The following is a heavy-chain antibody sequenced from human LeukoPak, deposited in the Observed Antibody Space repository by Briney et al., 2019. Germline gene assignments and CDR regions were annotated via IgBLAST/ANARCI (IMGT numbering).Heavy chain of an antibody. CDR3: GRPDDYGDYGIDY. D-gene: IGHD4-17*01. CDR2: ISYDGSNK. J-gene: IGHJ4*02. Sequence: GGSLRLSCAASGFTFSSYWMSWVRQAPGKGLEWVAVISYDGSNKYYADSVKGRFTISRDNSKNTLYLQMNRLRAEDPGVYYCGRPDDYGDYGIDYWGQGTMVTVSS. CDR1: GFTFSSYW. V-gene: IGHV3-30-3*01.